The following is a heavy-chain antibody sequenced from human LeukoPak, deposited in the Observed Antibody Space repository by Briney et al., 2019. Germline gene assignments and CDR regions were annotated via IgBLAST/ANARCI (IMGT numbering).Heavy chain of an antibody. D-gene: IGHD3-22*01. CDR3: ARHLSDYDTPFDP. J-gene: IGHJ5*02. CDR2: VFYTGNT. CDR1: GGSISTYY. Sequence: SETLSLTCTVSGGSISTYYWSWLRQPPGKGLEWIGYVFYTGNTNYNPSLKSRVTISVDSSKNQFSLKLRSVSAADTALYYCARHLSDYDTPFDPWGQGTLVTVSS. V-gene: IGHV4-59*08.